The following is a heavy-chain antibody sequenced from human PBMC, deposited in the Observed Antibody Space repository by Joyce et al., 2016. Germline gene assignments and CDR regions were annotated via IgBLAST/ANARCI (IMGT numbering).Heavy chain of an antibody. D-gene: IGHD1-7*01. CDR1: GGSVNRYP. J-gene: IGHJ4*02. Sequence: QVQLVQSGAEVKKPGCSLKVPCKASGGSVNRYPINWVRRAPGQGLEWMGGIIPLSGTSNYAEKFQDGVTITADGLTSTVYMELFSLRSDDTAVYLCARGGGAPGTAARLDYWGQGTLVIVSS. V-gene: IGHV1-69*01. CDR3: ARGGGAPGTAARLDY. CDR2: IIPLSGTS.